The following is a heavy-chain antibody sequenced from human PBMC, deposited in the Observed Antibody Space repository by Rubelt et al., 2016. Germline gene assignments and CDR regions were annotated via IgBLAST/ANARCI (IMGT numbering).Heavy chain of an antibody. CDR3: ATASPYCSGGSCY. CDR2: INAGNGNT. CDR1: GYTFTSYA. V-gene: IGHV1-3*01. J-gene: IGHJ4*02. D-gene: IGHD2-15*01. Sequence: QVQLVQSGAEVKKPGASVKVSCKASGYTFTSYAMHWVRQAPGQRLEWMGWINAGNGNTKYSQKFQGRFTMTEDTSTDTAYMELGSLRSEDTAVYYCATASPYCSGGSCYWGQGTLVTVSS.